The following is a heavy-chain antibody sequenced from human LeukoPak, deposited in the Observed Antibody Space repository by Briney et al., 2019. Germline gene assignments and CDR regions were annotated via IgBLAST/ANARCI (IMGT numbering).Heavy chain of an antibody. Sequence: PGGSLRLSCAASGFTFSSYAMSWVRQAPGKGLEWVSAISGSGGSTYYADSVKGRFTISRDNSKNTLYLQMNSLRAEDTAVYYCAKSVLLWFGEPAPNWFDPWGQGTLVTVSS. D-gene: IGHD3-10*01. V-gene: IGHV3-23*01. J-gene: IGHJ5*02. CDR2: ISGSGGST. CDR1: GFTFSSYA. CDR3: AKSVLLWFGEPAPNWFDP.